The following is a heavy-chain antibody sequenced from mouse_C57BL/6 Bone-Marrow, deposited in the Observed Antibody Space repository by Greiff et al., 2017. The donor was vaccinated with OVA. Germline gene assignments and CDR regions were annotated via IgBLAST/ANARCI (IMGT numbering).Heavy chain of an antibody. V-gene: IGHV1-81*01. D-gene: IGHD1-1*01. CDR3: AREGHFYYSGSWYYFDY. J-gene: IGHJ2*01. Sequence: QVQLQQSGAELARPGASVKLSCKASGYTFTSYGISWVKQRTGQGLEWIGEIYPRSGNTYYNEKFKGKGTLTADKSPSTAYMELRSLTSEDSAVYFCAREGHFYYSGSWYYFDYWGQGTTLTVSS. CDR1: GYTFTSYG. CDR2: IYPRSGNT.